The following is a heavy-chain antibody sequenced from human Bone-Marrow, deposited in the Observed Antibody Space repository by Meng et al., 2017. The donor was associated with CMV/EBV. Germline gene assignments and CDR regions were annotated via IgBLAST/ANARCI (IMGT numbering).Heavy chain of an antibody. CDR2: INSIGSTI. CDR1: GFTFSRYE. V-gene: IGHV3-48*03. D-gene: IGHD3-10*01. CDR3: ARDNSIITPYYFDY. Sequence: GESLKISCVASGFTFSRYEMNWVRQAPGKGLEWVSYINSIGSTIFYADSVKGRFTISRDNAKNSLYLQMNSLRAEDTAVYYCARDNSIITPYYFDYWGQGTLVTVSS. J-gene: IGHJ4*02.